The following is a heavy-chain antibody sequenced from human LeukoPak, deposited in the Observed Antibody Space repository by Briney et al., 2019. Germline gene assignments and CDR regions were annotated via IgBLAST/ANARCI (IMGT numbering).Heavy chain of an antibody. Sequence: GASVKVSCKSSGYAFTSYRIHWMRQAPGQRLGCMGIIIPSSGSTTYAQKFQGRVTMTRDTSTSIVYMELSSPTSDDTAVYFCARSDYNDYRGLGFWGQGTLVTVSS. V-gene: IGHV1-46*01. CDR2: IIPSSGST. D-gene: IGHD4-11*01. CDR1: GYAFTSYR. J-gene: IGHJ4*02. CDR3: ARSDYNDYRGLGF.